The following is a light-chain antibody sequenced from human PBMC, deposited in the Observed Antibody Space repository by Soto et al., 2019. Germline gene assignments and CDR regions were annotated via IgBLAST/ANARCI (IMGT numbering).Light chain of an antibody. CDR3: HQYNSYSWT. CDR1: QGISSY. V-gene: IGKV1-5*01. CDR2: DAS. J-gene: IGKJ1*01. Sequence: DIQITQSPAALSASVGDRITITCRASQGISSYLAWYQQKPGKAPKLLIYDASSLKSGVSSRFSGSGSGTEFTLTISRLQPDDFATYYCHQYNSYSWTFGQGTKVDIK.